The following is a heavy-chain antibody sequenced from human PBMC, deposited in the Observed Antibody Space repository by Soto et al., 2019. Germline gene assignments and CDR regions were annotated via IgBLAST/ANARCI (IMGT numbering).Heavy chain of an antibody. CDR2: ISGSGGST. CDR3: GKGSSGWYRYYYYYMDV. Sequence: PGGSLRLSCAASGFTFSSYAMSWVRQAPGKGLEWVSAISGSGGSTYYADSVKGRFTISRDNSKNTLYLQMNSLRAEDTAVYYCGKGSSGWYRYYYYYMDVWGKGTTVNVSS. D-gene: IGHD6-19*01. CDR1: GFTFSSYA. V-gene: IGHV3-23*01. J-gene: IGHJ6*03.